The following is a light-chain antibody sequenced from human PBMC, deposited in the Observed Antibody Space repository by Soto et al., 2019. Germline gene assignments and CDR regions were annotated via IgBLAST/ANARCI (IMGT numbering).Light chain of an antibody. CDR1: SSNIGNNA. CDR3: AAWDDSLNGGV. V-gene: IGLV1-36*01. Sequence: QSVLTQPPSVSEAPRQRVTISCSGSSSNIGNNAVNWYQQLPGKAPKLLIYYDDLLPSGVSDRFSGSKSGTSASLAISGLQSEEEADYYCAAWDDSLNGGVFDGGTKVTVL. CDR2: YDD. J-gene: IGLJ3*02.